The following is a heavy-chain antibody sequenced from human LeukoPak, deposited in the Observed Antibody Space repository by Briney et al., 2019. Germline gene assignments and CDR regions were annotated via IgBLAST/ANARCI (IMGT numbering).Heavy chain of an antibody. Sequence: PGGSLRLFCAASGCTFSTYGMSWVRQAPGKGLEWVSGISGSGGSRFYTDSVKGRFTISRDNSKNTLYLQMNSLRAEDTAVYYCAKLREWELPDLFDYWGQGTLVTVSS. CDR3: AKLREWELPDLFDY. V-gene: IGHV3-23*01. CDR2: ISGSGGSR. CDR1: GCTFSTYG. J-gene: IGHJ4*02. D-gene: IGHD1-26*01.